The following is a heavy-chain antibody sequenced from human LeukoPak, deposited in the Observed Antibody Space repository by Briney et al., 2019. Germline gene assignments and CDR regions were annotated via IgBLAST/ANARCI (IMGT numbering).Heavy chain of an antibody. D-gene: IGHD6-6*01. J-gene: IGHJ5*02. V-gene: IGHV1-2*02. CDR3: ARVVTDEGWFDP. Sequence: ASVEVSCKASGYTFTGYYMHWVRQAPGQGLEWLGWINPNSGGTNYAQKFQGRVTMTRDTAISTAYMELSRLRSDDTAVYDCARVVTDEGWFDPWGQGTLVTVSS. CDR2: INPNSGGT. CDR1: GYTFTGYY.